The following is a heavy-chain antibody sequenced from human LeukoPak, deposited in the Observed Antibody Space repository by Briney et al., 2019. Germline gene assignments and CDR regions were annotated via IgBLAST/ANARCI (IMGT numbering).Heavy chain of an antibody. CDR3: ERDGGSSTS. CDR2: FYTSGMS. D-gene: IGHD2-2*01. CDR1: GGSNSSYY. V-gene: IGHV4-4*07. Sequence: SETLSLPCTVSGGSNSSYYWSWIRQPAGEGLEWIGRFYTSGMSNYNPSLKSRVTMSVDMSTNPFSLKLSSVTAAYTAVYYCERDGGSSTSWGQGTLVTVSS. J-gene: IGHJ4*02.